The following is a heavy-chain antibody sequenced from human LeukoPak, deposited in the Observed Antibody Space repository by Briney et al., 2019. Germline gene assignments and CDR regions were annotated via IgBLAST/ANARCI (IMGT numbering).Heavy chain of an antibody. D-gene: IGHD1/OR15-1a*01. V-gene: IGHV3-74*01. CDR2: LSSDGSSA. Sequence: GGSLRLSCAASGFPFSTFWVHWVRQAPGKGPVWVSRLSSDGSSARYADTVEGRFTISRDNAKNTLYLQMNSLRAEDSGVYYCARDFEQDNALDLWGQGTMVIVS. J-gene: IGHJ3*01. CDR1: GFPFSTFW. CDR3: ARDFEQDNALDL.